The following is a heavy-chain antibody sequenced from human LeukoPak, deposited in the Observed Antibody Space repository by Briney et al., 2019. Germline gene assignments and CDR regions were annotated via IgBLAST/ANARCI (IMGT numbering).Heavy chain of an antibody. CDR2: ISGSGGST. Sequence: PGGSLRLSCAASGFTFSSYAMSWVRQAPGKGLEWVSAISGSGGSTYYAGSVKGRFTISRDNSKNTLYLQMNSLRAEDTAVYYCAKSRAIVVVVAATPLDYWGQGTLVTVSS. V-gene: IGHV3-23*01. CDR1: GFTFSSYA. CDR3: AKSRAIVVVVAATPLDY. J-gene: IGHJ4*02. D-gene: IGHD2-15*01.